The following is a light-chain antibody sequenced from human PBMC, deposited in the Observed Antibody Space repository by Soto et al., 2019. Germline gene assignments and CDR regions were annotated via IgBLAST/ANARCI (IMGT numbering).Light chain of an antibody. J-gene: IGKJ5*01. Sequence: DIVMTQSPAPLSLSPGERVTLSCKTSQSVSSNLAWYQQKPGQAPRLLIYGASTRATGIPARFSGSGSGTEFTLTISSLQSEDFAVYYCQQYNNWPPITLGQGTRLEIK. CDR1: QSVSSN. V-gene: IGKV3D-15*01. CDR3: QQYNNWPPIT. CDR2: GAS.